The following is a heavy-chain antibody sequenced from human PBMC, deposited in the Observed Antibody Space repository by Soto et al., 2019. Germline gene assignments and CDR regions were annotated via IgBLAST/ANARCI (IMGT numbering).Heavy chain of an antibody. V-gene: IGHV3-30*18. Sequence: VQLVESGGGVVQPGRSLRLSCAASGFTFSSYGMHWVRQAPGKGLEWVAVISYDGSNKYYADSVKGRFTISRDNSKNTLYLQMNSLRAEDTAVYYCAKDRTYYYDSSGYYYGEYYFDYWGQGTLVTVSS. CDR1: GFTFSSYG. J-gene: IGHJ4*02. D-gene: IGHD3-22*01. CDR2: ISYDGSNK. CDR3: AKDRTYYYDSSGYYYGEYYFDY.